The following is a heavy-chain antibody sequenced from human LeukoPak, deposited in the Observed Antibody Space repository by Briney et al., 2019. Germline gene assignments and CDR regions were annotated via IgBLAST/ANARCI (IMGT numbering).Heavy chain of an antibody. CDR3: ARASGDYVEYFQH. D-gene: IGHD4-17*01. CDR1: GFTFSSYS. CDR2: ISSSSSYI. V-gene: IGHV3-21*01. Sequence: GGSLRLSCAASGFTFSSYSMNWVRQAPGKGLEWVSSISSSSSYIYYADSVKGRFTISRDNAKNSLYLQMNRLRAEDTAVYYCARASGDYVEYFQHWGQGTLVTVSS. J-gene: IGHJ1*01.